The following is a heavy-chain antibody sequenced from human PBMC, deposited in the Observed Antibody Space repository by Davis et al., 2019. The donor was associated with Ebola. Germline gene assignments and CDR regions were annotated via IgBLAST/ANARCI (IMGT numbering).Heavy chain of an antibody. CDR1: GGSFSGYY. CDR2: INHSGST. V-gene: IGHV4-34*01. J-gene: IGHJ4*02. CDR3: ARADYYGVCDY. D-gene: IGHD3-10*01. Sequence: SETLSLTCAVYGGSFSGYYWSWIRQPPGKGLEWIGEINHSGSTNYNPSLKSRVTISVDTSKNQFSLKLSSVTAADTAVYYCARADYYGVCDYWGQGTLVTVSS.